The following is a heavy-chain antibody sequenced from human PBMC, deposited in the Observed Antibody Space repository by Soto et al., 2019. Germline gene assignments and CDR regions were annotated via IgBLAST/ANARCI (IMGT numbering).Heavy chain of an antibody. V-gene: IGHV4-39*01. J-gene: IGHJ2*01. CDR1: GGSISSSNYY. D-gene: IGHD6-6*01. Sequence: QLQLQESGPGLVKPSETLSLTCTVSGGSISSSNYYWGSIRQPPGKGLEWIGTVYYSGSTYYNPSLKSRATISLDTSKNQFSLRLSSVTAADTAVYYCARRPYSSSPSNWYFDLWGRGTLVSVSS. CDR3: ARRPYSSSPSNWYFDL. CDR2: VYYSGST.